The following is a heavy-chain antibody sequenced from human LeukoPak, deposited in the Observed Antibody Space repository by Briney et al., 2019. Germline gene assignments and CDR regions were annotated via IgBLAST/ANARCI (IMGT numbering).Heavy chain of an antibody. CDR2: IRYDGSDK. CDR3: AKDLGSAVEYFQH. D-gene: IGHD6-19*01. V-gene: IGHV3-30*02. Sequence: XWVAFIRYDGSDKYYADSVKGRFTISRDNSMKTLILQMNSLRVEDTAVYYCAKDLGSAVEYFQHWGQGTLVTVSS. J-gene: IGHJ1*01.